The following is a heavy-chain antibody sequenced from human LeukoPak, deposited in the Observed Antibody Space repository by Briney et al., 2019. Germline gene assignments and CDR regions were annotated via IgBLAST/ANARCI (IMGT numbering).Heavy chain of an antibody. CDR1: GYTFTSYG. V-gene: IGHV1-18*01. CDR2: ISAYNGNT. D-gene: IGHD1-26*01. Sequence: ASVKVSCKASGYTFTSYGISWARQAPGQGLEWMGWISAYNGNTNYAQKLQGRVTMTTDTSTSTAHMELRSLRSDDTAVYYCAREGGIVGATTDYWGQGTLVTVSS. J-gene: IGHJ4*02. CDR3: AREGGIVGATTDY.